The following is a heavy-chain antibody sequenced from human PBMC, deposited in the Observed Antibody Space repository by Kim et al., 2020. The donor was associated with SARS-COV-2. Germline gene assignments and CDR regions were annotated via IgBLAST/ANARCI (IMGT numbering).Heavy chain of an antibody. D-gene: IGHD1-26*01. J-gene: IGHJ3*01. CDR2: IRSKSNSYET. CDR1: GLTLSGSA. CDR3: ARGPPYSDSYWDAFDV. Sequence: GGSLRLSCAASGLTLSGSAVHWVRQASGTGLECVGRIRSKSNSYETTYGASVEGRFTISRDDSENTAYLQMNSLKTEDTAVYYCARGPPYSDSYWDAFDVWGQGTMVTVSS. V-gene: IGHV3-73*01.